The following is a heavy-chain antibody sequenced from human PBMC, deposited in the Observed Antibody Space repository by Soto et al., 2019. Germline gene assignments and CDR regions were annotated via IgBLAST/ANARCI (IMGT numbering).Heavy chain of an antibody. CDR3: ARDNWQARSSLLYGMDV. Sequence: SETLSLTCTVSGGSISSGGYYWSWIRQHPGKGLEWIGYIYYSGSTYYNPSLKSRVTISVDTSKNQFSLKLSSVTAADTAVYYCARDNWQARSSLLYGMDVWGQGTTVTVSS. J-gene: IGHJ6*02. V-gene: IGHV4-31*03. CDR1: GGSISSGGYY. CDR2: IYYSGST.